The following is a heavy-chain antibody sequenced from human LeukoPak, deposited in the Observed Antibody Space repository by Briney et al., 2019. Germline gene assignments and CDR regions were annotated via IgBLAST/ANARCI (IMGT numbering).Heavy chain of an antibody. V-gene: IGHV3-48*03. CDR3: ARDLVWFGDPNNWFDP. CDR2: ISSSGSTI. Sequence: GGSLRLSCAASGFTFSSYEVNWVRQAPGKGLEWVSYISSSGSTIYYADSVKGRFTISRDNAKNSLYLQMNRLRAEDTAVYYCARDLVWFGDPNNWFDPWGEGTLVTVSS. CDR1: GFTFSSYE. D-gene: IGHD3-10*01. J-gene: IGHJ5*02.